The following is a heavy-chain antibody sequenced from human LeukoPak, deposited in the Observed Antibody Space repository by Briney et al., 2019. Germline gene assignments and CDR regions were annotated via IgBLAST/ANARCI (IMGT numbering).Heavy chain of an antibody. CDR1: GGSISDTTYF. Sequence: SETLSLTCSVSGGSISDTTYFWGWIRQPPGKGLEWIGSIYSSGSTYYNPSLKSRVTVSIDTSRNQFSLKLTSVAAAETAVYYCSRSGYYDILSGYLYFFDYWGQGTLVTVSS. J-gene: IGHJ4*02. CDR2: IYSSGST. CDR3: SRSGYYDILSGYLYFFDY. D-gene: IGHD3-9*01. V-gene: IGHV4-39*01.